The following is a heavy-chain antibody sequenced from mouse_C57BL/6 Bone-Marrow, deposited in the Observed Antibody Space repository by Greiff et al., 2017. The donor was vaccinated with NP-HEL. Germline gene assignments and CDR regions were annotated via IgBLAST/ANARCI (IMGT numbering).Heavy chain of an antibody. J-gene: IGHJ2*01. CDR2: IYPGDGDT. V-gene: IGHV1-80*01. CDR3: ARSQSITTVAFDY. CDR1: GYAFSSYW. Sequence: QVQLQQSGAELVKPGASVKISCKASGYAFSSYWMNWVKQRPGKGLEWIGQIYPGDGDTNYNGKFKGKATLTADKSSSTAYMQLSSLTSEDSAVYFCARSQSITTVAFDYWGQGTTLTVSS. D-gene: IGHD1-1*01.